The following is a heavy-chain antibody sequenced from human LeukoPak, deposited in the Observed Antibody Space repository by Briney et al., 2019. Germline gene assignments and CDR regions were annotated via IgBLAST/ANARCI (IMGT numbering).Heavy chain of an antibody. D-gene: IGHD3-10*01. V-gene: IGHV3-23*01. Sequence: PGGSLRLSCAASAFTFSTYNMNWVRQAPGKGLEWVSSISGSGDSTDYADSLKGRFTISRDNSKNTLYLQVNSLRAEDTAVYYCTKPYRVLRGAFDIWGHGTMVTVSS. CDR1: AFTFSTYN. CDR3: TKPYRVLRGAFDI. J-gene: IGHJ3*02. CDR2: ISGSGDST.